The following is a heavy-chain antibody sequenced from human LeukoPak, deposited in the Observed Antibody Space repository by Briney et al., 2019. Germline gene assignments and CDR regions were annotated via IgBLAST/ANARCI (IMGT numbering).Heavy chain of an antibody. Sequence: SGGSLRLSCAASGFTFSSYAISWFRQAPENGLELVSTISDSGARTFYADSVKGRFTISRDNSQNTLDLQMNYLSAEDTAIYYCARSRVPASLDQVFDVWGQGTMVTVSS. CDR2: ISDSGART. V-gene: IGHV3-23*01. J-gene: IGHJ3*01. CDR3: ARSRVPASLDQVFDV. CDR1: GFTFSSYA. D-gene: IGHD2-2*01.